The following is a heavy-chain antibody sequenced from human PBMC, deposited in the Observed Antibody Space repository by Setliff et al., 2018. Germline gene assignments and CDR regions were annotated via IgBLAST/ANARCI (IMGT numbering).Heavy chain of an antibody. Sequence: PGGSLRLSCAAFGFTFSSYALHWVRQAPGKGLEWVAVISYDGSKYHYSDSVKGRFTISRDRSRNTVERQMDSLRDEDTAVYYCGRAEVPDYWYFDLWGRGTLVTVSS. V-gene: IGHV3-30-3*01. CDR1: GFTFSSYA. CDR3: GRAEVPDYWYFDL. CDR2: ISYDGSKY. J-gene: IGHJ2*01.